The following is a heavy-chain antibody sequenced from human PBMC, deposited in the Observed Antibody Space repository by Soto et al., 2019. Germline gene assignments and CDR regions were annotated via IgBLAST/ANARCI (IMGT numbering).Heavy chain of an antibody. Sequence: GGSLRLSCAASGFPCGSYDMTWVRQAPGKGLEWVSTILVDGRTFYVDSVKGRFTISRDNSRNTVYLQMNSLTAGDTALYYCAKATATGGGAFDFCGQGKMVTVSS. CDR2: ILVDGRT. D-gene: IGHD2-8*02. J-gene: IGHJ3*01. CDR3: AKATATGGGAFDF. CDR1: GFPCGSYD. V-gene: IGHV3-23*01.